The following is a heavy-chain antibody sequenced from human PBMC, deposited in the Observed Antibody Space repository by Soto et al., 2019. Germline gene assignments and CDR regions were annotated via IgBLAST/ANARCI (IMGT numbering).Heavy chain of an antibody. CDR1: GFTFSSYA. J-gene: IGHJ4*02. Sequence: GSLRLSCAASGFTFSSYAMSWVRQAPGKGLEWVSAISGSGGSTYYADSVKGRFTISRDNSKNTLYLQMNSLRAEDTAVYYCAKEPAGIAARRGYFDYWGQGTLDTVSS. CDR3: AKEPAGIAARRGYFDY. D-gene: IGHD6-6*01. CDR2: ISGSGGST. V-gene: IGHV3-23*01.